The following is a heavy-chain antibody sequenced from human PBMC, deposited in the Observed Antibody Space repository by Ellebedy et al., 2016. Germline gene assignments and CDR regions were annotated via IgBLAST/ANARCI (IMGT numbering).Heavy chain of an antibody. D-gene: IGHD4-11*01. CDR2: IIPIFGTA. V-gene: IGHV1-69*05. J-gene: IGHJ4*02. CDR3: ARDHYKGCDY. CDR1: GGTFSSYA. Sequence: SVKVSCXASGGTFSSYAISWVRQAPGQGLEWMGGIIPIFGTANYAQKFQGRVTMTRDTSTSTVYMELSSLRSEDTAVYYCARDHYKGCDYWGQGTLVTVSS.